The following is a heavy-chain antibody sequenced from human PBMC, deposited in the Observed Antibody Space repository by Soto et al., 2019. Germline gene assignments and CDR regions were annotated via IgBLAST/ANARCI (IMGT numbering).Heavy chain of an antibody. D-gene: IGHD1-1*01. J-gene: IGHJ4*02. CDR1: GFAFSTYT. CDR3: AKDRRPDGRWDIDY. V-gene: IGHV3-23*01. Sequence: EVQLLESGGRLVQPGGSLRLSCAASGFAFSTYTMNWVRQAPGKGLEWVSGIYGNARETYYADSVRGRFIISRDNSKNTLLLQMNGLRAEDTAVYYCAKDRRPDGRWDIDYWGQGTLVTVSS. CDR2: IYGNARET.